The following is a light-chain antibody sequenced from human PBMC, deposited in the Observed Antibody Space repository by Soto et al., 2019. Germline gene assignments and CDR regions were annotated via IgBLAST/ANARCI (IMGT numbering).Light chain of an antibody. V-gene: IGLV1-51*02. CDR1: SSNIGNNY. J-gene: IGLJ3*02. Sequence: QSVLTQPPSVSAAPGHKVTISGSGRSSNIGNNYVSWYQQIPGTAPKLLIYENNKRPSGIPDRFSGSKSGTSATLGITGLQTGDEADYYCETWDSSLSAGVFGGGTKLTVL. CDR3: ETWDSSLSAGV. CDR2: ENN.